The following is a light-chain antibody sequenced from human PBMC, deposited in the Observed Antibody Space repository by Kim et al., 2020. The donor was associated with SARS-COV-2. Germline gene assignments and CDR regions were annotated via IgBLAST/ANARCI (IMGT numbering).Light chain of an antibody. CDR1: SADLGSNA. J-gene: IGLJ2*01. CDR3: AAWDDGLSGLV. Sequence: QSGASTCSGSSADLGSNAVNGYQQLPRSAPKLLIYTKNQRRSGVPDRFAGSKSGTSASLAISGLQSEDEADYYCAAWDDGLSGLVCGGGTKRTVL. CDR2: TKN. V-gene: IGLV1-44*01.